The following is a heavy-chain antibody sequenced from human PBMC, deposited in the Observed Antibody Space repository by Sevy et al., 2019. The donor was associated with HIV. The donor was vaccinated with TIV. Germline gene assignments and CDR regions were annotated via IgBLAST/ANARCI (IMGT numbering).Heavy chain of an antibody. Sequence: GGSLRLSCAASGFTFSSHTMLWVRQAPGKGLEYVSAISPNGGRTYLANSLKGRFTISGETSNDMLYLKMDSLRTEDMAVYYCARVAFRELLPNGLDSWGQGTLVTVSS. J-gene: IGHJ4*02. V-gene: IGHV3-64*01. D-gene: IGHD1-7*01. CDR3: ARVAFRELLPNGLDS. CDR1: GFTFSSHT. CDR2: ISPNGGRT.